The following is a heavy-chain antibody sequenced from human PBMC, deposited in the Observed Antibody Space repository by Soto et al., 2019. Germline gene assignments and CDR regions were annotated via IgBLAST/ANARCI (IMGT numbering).Heavy chain of an antibody. J-gene: IGHJ6*02. Sequence: SETLSLTCTVSGGSISSGDYYWSWIRQPTGKGLEWIGYIYYSGSTDYNPSLKSRVNISVDTSKNQFSLKLSSVTAADAAVYYCARDLFVVPAANYYYYYCMDVWGQGTTVTVSS. D-gene: IGHD2-2*01. V-gene: IGHV4-30-4*01. CDR1: GGSISSGDYY. CDR3: ARDLFVVPAANYYYYYCMDV. CDR2: IYYSGST.